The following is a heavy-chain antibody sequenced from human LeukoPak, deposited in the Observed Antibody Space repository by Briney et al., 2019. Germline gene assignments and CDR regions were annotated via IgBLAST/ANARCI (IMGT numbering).Heavy chain of an antibody. CDR3: ARGRYDSSAYDY. Sequence: PSETLSLTCTVSGDSSSNSIYYWGWIRQPPGKGLEWIGSIDYSGSTYYNPSLKSRATISIDTSTNQFSLKLSSLTAADTAVYYCARGRYDSSAYDYWGQGTLVTVSS. CDR1: GDSSSNSIYY. V-gene: IGHV4-39*07. D-gene: IGHD3-22*01. CDR2: IDYSGST. J-gene: IGHJ4*02.